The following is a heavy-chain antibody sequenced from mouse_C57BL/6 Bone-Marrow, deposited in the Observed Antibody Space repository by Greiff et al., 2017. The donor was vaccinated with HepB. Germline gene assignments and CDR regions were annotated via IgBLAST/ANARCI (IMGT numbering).Heavy chain of an antibody. CDR3: ARDSPNWGRFAY. D-gene: IGHD4-1*01. V-gene: IGHV7-1*01. CDR2: SRNKANDYTT. Sequence: EVKVVESGGGLVQSGRSLRLSCATSGFTFSDFYMEWVRQAPGKGLEWIAASRNKANDYTTEYSASVKGRFIVSRDTSQSILYLQMNALRAEDTAIYYCARDSPNWGRFAYWGQGTLVTVSA. CDR1: GFTFSDFY. J-gene: IGHJ3*01.